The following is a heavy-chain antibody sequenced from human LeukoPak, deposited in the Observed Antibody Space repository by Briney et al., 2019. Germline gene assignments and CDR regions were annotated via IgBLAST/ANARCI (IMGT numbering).Heavy chain of an antibody. CDR1: GYTFTNYY. J-gene: IGHJ4*02. D-gene: IGHD2-21*02. Sequence: ASVKVSCKASGYTFTNYYIHWARQAPGQGLEWMGWINPNSGTTKYAQKFQGRVTMTRDTSISTAYMELSRLRSDDTAVYYCARDWDSYCGGDCFFFDFWGQGTLVTVSS. CDR2: INPNSGTT. V-gene: IGHV1-2*02. CDR3: ARDWDSYCGGDCFFFDF.